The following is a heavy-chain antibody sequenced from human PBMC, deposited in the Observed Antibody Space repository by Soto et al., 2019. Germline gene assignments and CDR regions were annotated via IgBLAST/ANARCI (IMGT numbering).Heavy chain of an antibody. V-gene: IGHV4-59*01. J-gene: IGHJ3*02. D-gene: IGHD3-22*01. CDR3: ARLYYYDSSGYYYSAFDI. Sequence: NPSETLSLTCTVSGGSISSYYWSWIRQPPGKGLEWIGYIYYSGSTNYNPSLKSRVTISVDTSKNQFSLKLSSVTAADTAVYYCARLYYYDSSGYYYSAFDIWGQGTMVTVSS. CDR1: GGSISSYY. CDR2: IYYSGST.